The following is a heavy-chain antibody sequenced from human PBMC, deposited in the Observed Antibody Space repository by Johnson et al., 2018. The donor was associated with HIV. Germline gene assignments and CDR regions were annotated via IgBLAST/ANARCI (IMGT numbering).Heavy chain of an antibody. V-gene: IGHV3-30*18. J-gene: IGHJ3*02. CDR3: AKERRALRAFDI. CDR1: GFTFSSYA. Sequence: QVQLVESGGGVVQPGRSLRLSCAASGFTFSSYAMHWVRQAPGKGLEWVAVISYDGGDKYYADSVKGRFTISRDNSKSTLYLQMNSLRTEDTAVYYCAKERRALRAFDIWGQGTMVTVSS. CDR2: ISYDGGDK.